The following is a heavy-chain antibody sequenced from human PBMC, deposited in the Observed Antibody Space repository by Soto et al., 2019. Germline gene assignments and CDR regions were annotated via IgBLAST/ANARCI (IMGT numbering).Heavy chain of an antibody. CDR2: IYYSGST. V-gene: IGHV4-59*08. Sequence: PSETLSLTCTVSGGSISSYYWSWIRQPPGKGLEWIGYIYYSGSTNYNPSLKSRVTISVDTYKNQFSLKLSSVTAADTAVYYCARLERGYYYDSSGYYSLNWFDPWGQGTLVTVSS. CDR1: GGSISSYY. CDR3: ARLERGYYYDSSGYYSLNWFDP. J-gene: IGHJ5*02. D-gene: IGHD3-22*01.